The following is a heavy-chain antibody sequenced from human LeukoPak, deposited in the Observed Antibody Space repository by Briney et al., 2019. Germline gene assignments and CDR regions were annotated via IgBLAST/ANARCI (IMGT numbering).Heavy chain of an antibody. CDR2: ISSSSSTI. D-gene: IGHD3-10*01. Sequence: GGSLRLSCAASGFTFSSYSMNWVRQAPGKGLEWVSYISSSSSTIYYADSVKGRFTISRDNAKNSLYLQMNSLRAEDTAVYYCARVKRSHMVRGVTLDYWGQGTLVTVSS. CDR3: ARVKRSHMVRGVTLDY. CDR1: GFTFSSYS. J-gene: IGHJ4*02. V-gene: IGHV3-48*04.